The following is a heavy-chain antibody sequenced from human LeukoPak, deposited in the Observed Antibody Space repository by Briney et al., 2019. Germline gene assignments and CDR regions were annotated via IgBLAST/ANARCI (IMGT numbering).Heavy chain of an antibody. V-gene: IGHV4-39*07. CDR1: GGSISSSSYY. J-gene: IGHJ5*02. CDR3: ARRRIVLNWFDP. CDR2: IYYSGST. D-gene: IGHD2-8*01. Sequence: SETLSLTCTVSGGSISSSSYYWGWIRQPPGKGLEWIGSIYYSGSTYYNPSLKSRVTISLDTSKNQFSLKLSSVTAADTAVYYCARRRIVLNWFDPWGQGTLVTVSS.